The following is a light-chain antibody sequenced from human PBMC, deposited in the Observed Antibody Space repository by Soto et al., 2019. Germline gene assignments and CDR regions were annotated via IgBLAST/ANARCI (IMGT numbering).Light chain of an antibody. CDR1: QSVSSN. V-gene: IGKV3-15*01. J-gene: IGKJ1*01. Sequence: VMEHSPATLSVTTRERATLSCRASQSVSSNLAWYQQKPGQAPRLLIYGASTRATGIPARFSGSGSGTEFTLTISSLQSEDFAVYYCQQYNNLPPWTFC. CDR3: QQYNNLPPWT. CDR2: GAS.